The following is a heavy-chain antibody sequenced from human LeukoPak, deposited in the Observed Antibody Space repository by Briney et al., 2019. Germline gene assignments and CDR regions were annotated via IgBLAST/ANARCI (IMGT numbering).Heavy chain of an antibody. J-gene: IGHJ3*02. V-gene: IGHV3-21*01. Sequence: GGSLRLSCAASGFTFSSYSMNWVRQAPGKGLEWVSSISSSSSYIYYADSVKGRFTISRDNAKNLLYLQMNSLRAEDTAVYYCARDSPMTTVTTGAFDIWGQGTMVTVSS. D-gene: IGHD4-17*01. CDR3: ARDSPMTTVTTGAFDI. CDR1: GFTFSSYS. CDR2: ISSSSSYI.